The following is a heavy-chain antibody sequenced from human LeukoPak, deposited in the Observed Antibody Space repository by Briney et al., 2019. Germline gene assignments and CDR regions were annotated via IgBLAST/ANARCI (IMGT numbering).Heavy chain of an antibody. D-gene: IGHD1-26*01. CDR3: AKGSWELLSYFDY. CDR1: GFNFDDYA. CDR2: IGWNSGRV. V-gene: IGHV3-9*03. J-gene: IGHJ4*02. Sequence: GRSLRLSCATSGFNFDDYAMHWVRQAPGKGLEWVSGIGWNSGRVAYADAVKGRFTISRDNAKNSLHLQMNSLRAEDMALYYCAKGSWELLSYFDYWGQGTLVTVSS.